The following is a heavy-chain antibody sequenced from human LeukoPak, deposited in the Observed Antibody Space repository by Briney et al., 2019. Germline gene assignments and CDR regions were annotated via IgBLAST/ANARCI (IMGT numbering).Heavy chain of an antibody. D-gene: IGHD3-3*01. CDR3: ARGFGYYDFWSGYYYFDY. CDR2: TNYSGST. V-gene: IGHV4-59*01. CDR1: GGSISSSY. Sequence: EPSETLSLTCTVSGGSISSSYWSWLRQPPGKELEWLRNTNYSGSTNYNPSLKSRVTISVDTSKNQFSLKLSPVTAADTAVYYCARGFGYYDFWSGYYYFDYWGQGTLVTVSS. J-gene: IGHJ4*02.